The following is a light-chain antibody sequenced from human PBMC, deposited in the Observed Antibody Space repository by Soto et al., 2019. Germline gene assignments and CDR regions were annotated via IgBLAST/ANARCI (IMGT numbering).Light chain of an antibody. J-gene: IGKJ4*01. CDR2: AAS. CDR1: QGISGW. Sequence: DIQMTQSPSSVSASVGDRVTITCRASQGISGWLAWYQQKPGKAPKLLIYAASTLQSGVPSRFSGGRSGTDFTLTINRLQPEDFATYYCQQATISQLTFGGGTKVEIK. V-gene: IGKV1-12*01. CDR3: QQATISQLT.